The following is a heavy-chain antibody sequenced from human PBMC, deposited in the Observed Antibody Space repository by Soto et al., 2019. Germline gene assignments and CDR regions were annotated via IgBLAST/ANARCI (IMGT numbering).Heavy chain of an antibody. CDR1: GGTFSSYA. V-gene: IGHV1-69*06. CDR3: GTVGYGRRYNWFDP. Sequence: QVQLVQSGGEVKKPGSSVKVSCKASGGTFSSYAISWVRQAPGQGLEWMGGIIPICGTANYAQKFQGRVTITADKSTSTADMELSSLRSEDTAVYYWGTVGYGRRYNWFDPWGQGTLVTVSS. CDR2: IIPICGTA. J-gene: IGHJ5*02. D-gene: IGHD5-12*01.